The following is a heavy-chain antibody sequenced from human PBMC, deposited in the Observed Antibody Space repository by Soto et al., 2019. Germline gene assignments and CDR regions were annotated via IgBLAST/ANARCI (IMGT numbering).Heavy chain of an antibody. J-gene: IGHJ6*02. Sequence: QVQLVQSGAEVKKPGSSVKVSCKASGGTFGSYAISWVRQAPGQGLEWMGGIITIPGTANYAQKFQGRVTIAADESTSTAYMELSRLRCEDTAVYYCARSQGSSTSLEIYYYYYYGMDVWGQGTTVTVSS. D-gene: IGHD2-2*01. CDR1: GGTFGSYA. V-gene: IGHV1-69*01. CDR2: IITIPGTA. CDR3: ARSQGSSTSLEIYYYYYYGMDV.